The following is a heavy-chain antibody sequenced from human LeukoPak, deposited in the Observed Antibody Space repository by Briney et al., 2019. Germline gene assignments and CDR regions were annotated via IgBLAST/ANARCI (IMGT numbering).Heavy chain of an antibody. D-gene: IGHD4-17*01. CDR1: GGSISSSTYY. CDR2: FFYSGST. V-gene: IGHV4-39*01. Sequence: SETLALTCSVSGGSISSSTYYWGWLRQPPGRGLEWIGSFFYSGSTYYNPSLKSRVTISVDTSKNQFSLKLNSVTAADTAVYYCARQLGTVTTTSFVYGGEGTLVTVSS. J-gene: IGHJ4*02. CDR3: ARQLGTVTTTSFVY.